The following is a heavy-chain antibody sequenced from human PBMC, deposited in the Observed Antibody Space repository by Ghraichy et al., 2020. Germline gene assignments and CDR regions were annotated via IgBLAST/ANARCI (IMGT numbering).Heavy chain of an antibody. CDR1: GGSISSYY. D-gene: IGHD6-13*01. V-gene: IGHV4-59*08. CDR3: ARHRNPMYSSSSLNWFDP. Sequence: SETLSLTCTVSGGSISSYYWSWIRQPPGKGLEWIGYIYYSGSTNYNPSLKSRVTISVDTSKNQFSLKLSSVTAADTAVYYCARHRNPMYSSSSLNWFDPWGQGTLVTVSS. J-gene: IGHJ5*02. CDR2: IYYSGST.